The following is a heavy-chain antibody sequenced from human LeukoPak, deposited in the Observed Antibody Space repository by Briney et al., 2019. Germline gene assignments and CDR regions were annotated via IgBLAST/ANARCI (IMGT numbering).Heavy chain of an antibody. V-gene: IGHV5-51*01. CDR1: GYSFTSYW. CDR3: ARRSYSSSWQPTLTVFDY. CDR2: IYPGDSDT. D-gene: IGHD6-13*01. J-gene: IGHJ4*02. Sequence: GESLRISCKGSGYSFTSYWIGWVRQMPGKGLEWMGIIYPGDSDTRYSPSFQGQVTISADKSISTAYLQWSSLKASDTAMYYCARRSYSSSWQPTLTVFDYWGQGTLVTVSS.